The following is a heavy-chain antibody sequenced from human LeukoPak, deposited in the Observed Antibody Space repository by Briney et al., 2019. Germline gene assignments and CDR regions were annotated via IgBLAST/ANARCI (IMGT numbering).Heavy chain of an antibody. CDR3: AGSRTRSYYGVYY. CDR1: GGSFSGYY. Sequence: PSETLSLTCAVYGGSFSGYYWSWIRQPPGKGLEWIGEIHHGGRTSHNPSLKSRVTISVDTSKNQFSLTLTSVTAADTAVYYCAGSRTRSYYGVYYWGQGTLVTVSS. CDR2: IHHGGRT. J-gene: IGHJ4*02. D-gene: IGHD1-26*01. V-gene: IGHV4-34*01.